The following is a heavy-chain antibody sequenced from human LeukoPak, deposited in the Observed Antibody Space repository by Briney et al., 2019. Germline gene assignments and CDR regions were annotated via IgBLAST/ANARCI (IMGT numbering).Heavy chain of an antibody. D-gene: IGHD3-9*01. CDR2: ILGSGAST. Sequence: PGASLRLSCAASGFTFRNYAMSWVRQAPGRGLEWVSAILGSGASTYYADSVKGRFTISRDNSKNTLYLQMNSLRAEDTAIYYCAKWGDYDILTNYYVPDYWGQGSLVTVSS. CDR3: AKWGDYDILTNYYVPDY. CDR1: GFTFRNYA. V-gene: IGHV3-23*01. J-gene: IGHJ4*02.